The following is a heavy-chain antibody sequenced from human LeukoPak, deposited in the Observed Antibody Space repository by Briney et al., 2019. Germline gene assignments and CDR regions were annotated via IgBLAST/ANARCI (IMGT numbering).Heavy chain of an antibody. Sequence: ASVKVSCKASGYTFTGYYMHWVRQAPGQGLEWMGWINPNSGGTNYAQKFQGWVTMTRDTSISTAYMELSRPRSDDTAVYYCAREYHRWEPGYFDYWGQGTLVTVSS. V-gene: IGHV1-2*04. J-gene: IGHJ4*02. CDR3: AREYHRWEPGYFDY. CDR2: INPNSGGT. D-gene: IGHD1-14*01. CDR1: GYTFTGYY.